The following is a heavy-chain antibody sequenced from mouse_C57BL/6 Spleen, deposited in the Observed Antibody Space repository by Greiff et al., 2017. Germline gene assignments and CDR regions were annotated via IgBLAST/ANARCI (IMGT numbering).Heavy chain of an antibody. V-gene: IGHV1-59*01. CDR3: ARRTGTLDY. Sequence: VQLQESGAELVRPGTSVKLSCKASGYTFTSYWMHWVKQRPGQGLEWIGVIDPSDSYTNYNQKFKGKATMTVDTSSSTAYMQLSSLTSEDAAVYYCARRTGTLDYWGQGTTLTVSS. CDR1: GYTFTSYW. J-gene: IGHJ2*01. CDR2: IDPSDSYT. D-gene: IGHD4-1*01.